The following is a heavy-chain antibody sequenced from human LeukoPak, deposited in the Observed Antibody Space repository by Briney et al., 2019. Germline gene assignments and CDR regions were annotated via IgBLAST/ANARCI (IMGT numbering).Heavy chain of an antibody. CDR3: ARVVGYCSGGSCYSGWFDP. D-gene: IGHD2-15*01. V-gene: IGHV1-69*01. J-gene: IGHJ5*02. Sequence: GASVKVSCKASGGTFSSYAISWVRQAPGQGLEWMGGIITIFGTANYAQKFQGRVTITADESTSTAYMELSSLRSEDTAVYYCARVVGYCSGGSCYSGWFDPWGQGTLVTVSS. CDR2: IITIFGTA. CDR1: GGTFSSYA.